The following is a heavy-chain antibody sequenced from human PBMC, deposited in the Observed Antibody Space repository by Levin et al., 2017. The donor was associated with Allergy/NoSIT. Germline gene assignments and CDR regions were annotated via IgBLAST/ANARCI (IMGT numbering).Heavy chain of an antibody. CDR2: IYYSGST. D-gene: IGHD6-19*01. CDR3: ATGSLSIAVAPGAVYFDY. J-gene: IGHJ4*02. Sequence: SQTLSLTCTVSGGSISSSSYYWGWIRQPPGKGLEWIGSIYYSGSTYYNPSLKSRVTISVDTSKNQFSLKLSSVTAADTAVYYCATGSLSIAVAPGAVYFDYWGQGTLVTVSS. V-gene: IGHV4-39*01. CDR1: GGSISSSSYY.